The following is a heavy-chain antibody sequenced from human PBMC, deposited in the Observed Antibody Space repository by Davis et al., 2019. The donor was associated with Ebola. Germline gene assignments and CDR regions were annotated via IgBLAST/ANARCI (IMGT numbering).Heavy chain of an antibody. Sequence: MPSETLSLTCTVSGGSISSYYWSWIRQPPGKGLEWIGEINHSGSTNYNPSLKSRVTISVDTSKNQFSLKLSSVTAADTAVYYCARVRYYGSGSPIDYWGQGTLVTVSP. CDR3: ARVRYYGSGSPIDY. D-gene: IGHD3-10*01. V-gene: IGHV4-34*01. J-gene: IGHJ4*02. CDR1: GGSISSYY. CDR2: INHSGST.